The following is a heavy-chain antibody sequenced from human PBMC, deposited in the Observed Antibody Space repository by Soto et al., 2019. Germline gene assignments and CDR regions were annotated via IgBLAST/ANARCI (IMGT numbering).Heavy chain of an antibody. J-gene: IGHJ6*02. CDR3: ARDQGLWGEQRGYYYYGMDV. D-gene: IGHD3-16*01. Sequence: GGSLRLSCAASGFTFSSYSMNWVRQAPGKGLEWVSSISSSSSYIYYADSVKGRFTISRDNAKNSLYLQMNSLRAEDTAVYYCARDQGLWGEQRGYYYYGMDVWGQGTTVTVSS. CDR1: GFTFSSYS. CDR2: ISSSSSYI. V-gene: IGHV3-21*01.